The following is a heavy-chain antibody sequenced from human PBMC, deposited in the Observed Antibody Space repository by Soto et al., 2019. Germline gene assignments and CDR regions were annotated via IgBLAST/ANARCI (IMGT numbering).Heavy chain of an antibody. CDR2: IHYSGST. D-gene: IGHD3-10*01. J-gene: IGHJ6*02. Sequence: QVQLQESGPGLVKPSQTLSLTCTVSGGSISSGGYYWSWIRQHPGKGLEWIGYIHYSGSTYYNPSLKSRVTISVDTSKNQFSLKLSSVTAADTAVYYCARGRLWFGELHYYGMDVWGQGTTVTVSS. CDR1: GGSISSGGYY. V-gene: IGHV4-31*03. CDR3: ARGRLWFGELHYYGMDV.